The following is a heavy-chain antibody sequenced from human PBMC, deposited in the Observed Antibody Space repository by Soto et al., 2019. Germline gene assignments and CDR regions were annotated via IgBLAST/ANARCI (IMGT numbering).Heavy chain of an antibody. CDR3: ARALAMVRGLSDY. CDR2: IWYDGSNK. V-gene: IGHV3-33*01. Sequence: QVQLVESGGGVVQPGRSLRLSCAASGFTFSSYGMHWVRQAPGKGLEWVAVIWYDGSNKYYADSVKGRFTISRDNSKDTRYLQMNSLRAEDTAVYYCARALAMVRGLSDYWGQGTLVTVSS. J-gene: IGHJ4*02. CDR1: GFTFSSYG. D-gene: IGHD3-10*01.